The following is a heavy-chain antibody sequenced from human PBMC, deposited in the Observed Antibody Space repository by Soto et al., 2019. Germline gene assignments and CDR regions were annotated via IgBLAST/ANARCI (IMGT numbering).Heavy chain of an antibody. D-gene: IGHD3-9*01. J-gene: IGHJ4*02. V-gene: IGHV1-3*01. CDR2: INAGNGNT. CDR3: ARVHYDFLTGYYPIFDY. Sequence: VASVKVSCKASGYTFTSYAMHWVRQAPGQRLEWMGWINAGNGNTKYSQKFQGRVTITRDTSASTAYMELSSLRSEDTAVYYCARVHYDFLTGYYPIFDYWGQGTLVTVSS. CDR1: GYTFTSYA.